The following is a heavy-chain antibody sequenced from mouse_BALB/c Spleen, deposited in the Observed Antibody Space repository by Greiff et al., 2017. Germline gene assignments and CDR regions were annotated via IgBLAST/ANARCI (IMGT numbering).Heavy chain of an antibody. CDR3: AIWVYDGYYAYAMDY. D-gene: IGHD2-3*01. J-gene: IGHJ4*01. CDR2: ISSGSSTI. V-gene: IGHV5-17*02. CDR1: GFTFSSFG. Sequence: EVKLMESGGGLVQPGGSRKLSCAASGFTFSSFGMHWVRQAPEKGLEWVAYISSGSSTIYYADTVKGRFTISRDNPKNTLFLQMTSLRSEDTAMYYCAIWVYDGYYAYAMDYWGQGTSVTVSS.